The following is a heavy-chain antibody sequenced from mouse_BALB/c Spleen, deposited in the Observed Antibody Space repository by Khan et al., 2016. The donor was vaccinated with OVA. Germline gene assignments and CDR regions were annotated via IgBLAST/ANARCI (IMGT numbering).Heavy chain of an antibody. J-gene: IGHJ3*01. V-gene: IGHV1-9*01. D-gene: IGHD1-1*01. CDR2: ILPGSNSS. CDR3: ARGNYYGSASWFGY. CDR1: GYTFSSYW. Sequence: QVQLKESGAELMKPGASVKISCKATGYTFSSYWIEWVKQRPGHGLEWIGEILPGSNSSNYNERFKGKATITADTSSNTAYMQLRSMRSEDSAIYYCARGNYYGSASWFGYWGQGTLVTVSA.